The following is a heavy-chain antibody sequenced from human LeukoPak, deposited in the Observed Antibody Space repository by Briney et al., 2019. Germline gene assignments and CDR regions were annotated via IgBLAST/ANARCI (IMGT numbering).Heavy chain of an antibody. J-gene: IGHJ3*02. V-gene: IGHV4-59*01. Sequence: SETLSLTCTVPGRSISSYYWSWIRQPPGKGLEWIGYIYNSGSTNYNLSLKSRVTISVDTSKNQFSLKLSSVTAADTAVYYCARGVAGIDAFDIWGPGTVVTVSS. CDR1: GRSISSYY. D-gene: IGHD6-19*01. CDR3: ARGVAGIDAFDI. CDR2: IYNSGST.